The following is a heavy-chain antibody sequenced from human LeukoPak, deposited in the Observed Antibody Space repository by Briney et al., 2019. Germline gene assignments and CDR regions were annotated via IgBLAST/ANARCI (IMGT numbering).Heavy chain of an antibody. D-gene: IGHD6-13*01. CDR2: IYSRVTT. V-gene: IGHV4-4*07. J-gene: IGHJ4*02. CDR3: ARGIAAAGNLFDY. Sequence: SETLSLTCTVSGGSISNYYLSWIRQPAGKGLEWIGRIYSRVTTYNPSLKSRVTISVDTSKNQFSLKLSSVTAADTAVYYCARGIAAAGNLFDYWGQGTLVTVSS. CDR1: GGSISNYY.